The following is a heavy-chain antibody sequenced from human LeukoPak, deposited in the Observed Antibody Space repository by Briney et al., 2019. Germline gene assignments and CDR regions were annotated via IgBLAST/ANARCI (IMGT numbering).Heavy chain of an antibody. CDR2: IRSKANSYAT. D-gene: IGHD3-22*01. CDR3: AKDDYYDTSGYRG. CDR1: GFTFSGSA. J-gene: IGHJ4*02. V-gene: IGHV3-73*01. Sequence: GGSLRLSCAASGFTFSGSAMHWVRQASGKGLEWVGRIRSKANSYATAYAASVKGRFTISRDDSKNTAYLQMNSLKTEDTAVYYCAKDDYYDTSGYRGWGQGTLVTVSS.